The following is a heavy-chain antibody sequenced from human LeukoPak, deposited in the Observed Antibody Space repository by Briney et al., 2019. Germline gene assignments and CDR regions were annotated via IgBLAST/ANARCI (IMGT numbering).Heavy chain of an antibody. CDR2: ITGSGDTI. D-gene: IGHD3-16*01. CDR1: GFTFSSYE. V-gene: IGHV3-48*03. J-gene: IGHJ3*02. Sequence: GSLRLSCAASGFTFSSYEMNWVRQAPGKGLEWVSYITGSGDTIYYADSVKGRFTISRDNAKNSLYLQMNSLRAEDTAVYYCARMMDGRSAFDIWGQGTMVTVSS. CDR3: ARMMDGRSAFDI.